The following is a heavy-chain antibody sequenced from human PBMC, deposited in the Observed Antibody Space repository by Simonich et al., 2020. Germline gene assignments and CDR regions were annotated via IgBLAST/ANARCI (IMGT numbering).Heavy chain of an antibody. CDR1: GFTFSSYW. CDR3: ARDREVYGSGSYYNY. V-gene: IGHV3-7*01. CDR2: IKQDGNKK. Sequence: EVQLVESGGGLVQPGGSLRLSCAASGFTFSSYWMSWVRQAPGKGLEWVSKIKQDGNKKYDVDAVKGRFTISRDNAKNSLYLQINSLRAEDTAVYYCARDREVYGSGSYYNYWGQGTLVTVSS. D-gene: IGHD3-10*01. J-gene: IGHJ4*02.